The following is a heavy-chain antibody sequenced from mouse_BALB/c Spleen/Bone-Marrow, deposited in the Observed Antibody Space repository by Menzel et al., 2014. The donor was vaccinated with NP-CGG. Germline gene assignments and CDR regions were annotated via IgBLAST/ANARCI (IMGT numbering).Heavy chain of an antibody. V-gene: IGHV1-82*01. CDR1: GYAFSSSW. Sequence: QVQLQQSGPELVNPGASVKISCEASGYAFSSSWMNWVKQRPGQGLEWIGRIYPGDGDTNYNGKFKGKATLTADKSSSTAYMQLSSLTSVDSAVYFCSRRGGNPSFDYWGQGTTLTVSS. CDR3: SRRGGNPSFDY. J-gene: IGHJ2*01. CDR2: IYPGDGDT. D-gene: IGHD2-1*01.